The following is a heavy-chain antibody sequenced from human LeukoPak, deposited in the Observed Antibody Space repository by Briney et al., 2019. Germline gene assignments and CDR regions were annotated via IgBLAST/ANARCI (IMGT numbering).Heavy chain of an antibody. CDR1: GYTFTGHY. V-gene: IGHV1-2*02. J-gene: IGHJ4*02. CDR2: INPKSGGT. D-gene: IGHD1-1*01. Sequence: ASVKVSCKASGYTFTGHYMHWVRQAPGQGLEWMGWINPKSGGTRYAQNFQGRVTMTRDTSITTAYMELSRLRSDDTAVFYCARVLCCDVGTTFLFDYWGQGTLVTASS. CDR3: ARVLCCDVGTTFLFDY.